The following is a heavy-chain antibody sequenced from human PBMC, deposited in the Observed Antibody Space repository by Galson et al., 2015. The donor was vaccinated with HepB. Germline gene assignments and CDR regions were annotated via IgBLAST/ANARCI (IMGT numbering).Heavy chain of an antibody. CDR1: GGSISSYY. Sequence: ETLSLTCTVSGGSISSYYWSWIRQPPGKGLEWIGYIYYSGSTNYNPSLKSRVTISVDTSKNQFSLKLSSVTAADAAVYYCARDPRYSSSWYGAWFDPWGQGTLVTVSS. V-gene: IGHV4-59*01. CDR3: ARDPRYSSSWYGAWFDP. D-gene: IGHD6-13*01. CDR2: IYYSGST. J-gene: IGHJ5*02.